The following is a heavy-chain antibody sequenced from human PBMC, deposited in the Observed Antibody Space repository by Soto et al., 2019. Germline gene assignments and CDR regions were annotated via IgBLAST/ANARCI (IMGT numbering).Heavy chain of an antibody. CDR3: ARGFKMATSAFDI. CDR2: INRSGST. J-gene: IGHJ3*02. D-gene: IGHD5-12*01. CDR1: GGSFSGYY. Sequence: QVQLQQWGAGLLKPSETLSLTCGVYGGSFSGYYWSWIRQPPGKGLEWIGEINRSGSTNYNPSLKSRVTISVDTSENQFSLKLSSVTDADTAVYYCARGFKMATSAFDIWGQGTIVTVSS. V-gene: IGHV4-34*01.